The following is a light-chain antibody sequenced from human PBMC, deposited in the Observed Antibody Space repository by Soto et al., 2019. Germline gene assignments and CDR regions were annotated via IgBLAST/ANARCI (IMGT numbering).Light chain of an antibody. J-gene: IGKJ1*01. CDR1: QSIDSC. CDR3: QQYNSYRA. Sequence: DIQMTQSPSTLSASVGDRVTITCRASQSIDSCLAWHQQKPGKAPKLLISKASSLESGVPSRFSGSGSGTEFTLTISRLQPDDFATYDCQQYNSYRAFGQGTKVEI. V-gene: IGKV1-5*03. CDR2: KAS.